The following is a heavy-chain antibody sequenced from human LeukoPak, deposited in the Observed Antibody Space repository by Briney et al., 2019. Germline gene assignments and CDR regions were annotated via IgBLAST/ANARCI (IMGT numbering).Heavy chain of an antibody. CDR1: GGSFSGYY. CDR3: ARGGGHIAAAVPFDY. CDR2: INHSGST. J-gene: IGHJ4*02. Sequence: SETLSLTCAVYGGSFSGYYWSWIRQPPGKGLEWIGEINHSGSTNYNPSLKSRVTISVDTSKNQFSLKLSSVTAADTAVYYCARGGGHIAAAVPFDYWGQGTLVTVSS. V-gene: IGHV4-34*01. D-gene: IGHD6-13*01.